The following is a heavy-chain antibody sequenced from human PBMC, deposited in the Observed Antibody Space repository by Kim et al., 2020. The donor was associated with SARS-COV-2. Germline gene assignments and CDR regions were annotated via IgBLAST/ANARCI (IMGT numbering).Heavy chain of an antibody. V-gene: IGHV4-59*13. Sequence: SETLSLTCTVSGGSISPYYWTWIRQPPGKGLEWIGYIYYSGTTNYNPSLKSRVTISVDTSKNQFSLKLSSVTAADTAMYFCARVGPYWYFDLWGRGTLVTVSS. CDR2: IYYSGTT. J-gene: IGHJ2*01. CDR3: ARVGPYWYFDL. CDR1: GGSISPYY.